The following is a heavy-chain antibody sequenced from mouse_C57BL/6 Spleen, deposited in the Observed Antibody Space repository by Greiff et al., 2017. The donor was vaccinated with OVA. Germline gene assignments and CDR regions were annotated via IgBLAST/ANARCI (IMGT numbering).Heavy chain of an antibody. Sequence: VQLQQSGAELVRPGASVKLSCTASGFNIKDYYMHWVKQRPEQGLEWIGRIDPEDGDTEHAPQIQGKATMAADTSSNTAYLQLSSLTSEDTAVYYCTLITTVQYFDVWGTGTTVTVSS. CDR3: TLITTVQYFDV. D-gene: IGHD1-1*01. V-gene: IGHV14-1*01. CDR2: IDPEDGDT. CDR1: GFNIKDYY. J-gene: IGHJ1*03.